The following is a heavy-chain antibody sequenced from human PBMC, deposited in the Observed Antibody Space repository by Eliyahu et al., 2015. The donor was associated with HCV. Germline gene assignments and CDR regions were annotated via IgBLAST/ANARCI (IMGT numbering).Heavy chain of an antibody. D-gene: IGHD3-16*01. CDR2: IDHSGST. J-gene: IGHJ6*02. CDR1: GGSFSGYY. Sequence: QVQLQQWGAGLLKPSETLSLTCAVYGGSFSGYYWSYIRQPPGKGLEWIGKIDHSGSTNYKPSLKSRVTISVDTSKNQFSLNLNSVTAADTAVYYCAREWGWGLNRGGYAMDVWGQGTTVTVSS. CDR3: AREWGWGLNRGGYAMDV. V-gene: IGHV4-34*01.